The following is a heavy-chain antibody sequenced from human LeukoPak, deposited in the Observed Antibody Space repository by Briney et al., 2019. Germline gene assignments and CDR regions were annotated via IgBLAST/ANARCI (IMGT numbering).Heavy chain of an antibody. CDR3: ARLVGDSYSDY. J-gene: IGHJ4*02. CDR2: IYPGDSDT. Sequence: SGGSLRLXCKGSGYIFTNYWIAWVRQMPGKGLEWMGIIYPGDSDTRYSPSFQGQVTISADKSINAAYLQWSSLKASDTAMYYCARLVGDSYSDYWGQGTLVSVPS. D-gene: IGHD2-21*02. V-gene: IGHV5-51*01. CDR1: GYIFTNYW.